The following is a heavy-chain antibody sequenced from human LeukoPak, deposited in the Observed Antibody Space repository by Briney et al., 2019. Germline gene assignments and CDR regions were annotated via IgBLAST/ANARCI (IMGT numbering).Heavy chain of an antibody. CDR3: ARYSSSSQGVDY. CDR2: INPNSGGT. V-gene: IGHV1-2*02. J-gene: IGHJ4*02. D-gene: IGHD6-13*01. Sequence: ASVKVSRKASGYTFTGYYMHWVRQAPGQGLEWMGWINPNSGGTNYAQKFQGRVTMTRDTSIGTAYMELSSLRPEDTAVYYCARYSSSSQGVDYWGQGTLVTVSS. CDR1: GYTFTGYY.